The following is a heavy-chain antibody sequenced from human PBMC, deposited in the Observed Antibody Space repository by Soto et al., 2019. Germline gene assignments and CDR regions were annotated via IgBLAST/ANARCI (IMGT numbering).Heavy chain of an antibody. Sequence: EVQLVESGGGLVQPGGSLRLSCAASGFTFSSYWMSWVRQAPGKGLEWVANIKQDGSEKYYVDSVKGRFTISRDNAKNSLYLQMNSLRAEDTAVYYCAREAPDYDYIWGSYRVDYWGQGTQVTVSS. CDR1: GFTFSSYW. V-gene: IGHV3-7*01. CDR2: IKQDGSEK. CDR3: AREAPDYDYIWGSYRVDY. J-gene: IGHJ4*02. D-gene: IGHD3-16*02.